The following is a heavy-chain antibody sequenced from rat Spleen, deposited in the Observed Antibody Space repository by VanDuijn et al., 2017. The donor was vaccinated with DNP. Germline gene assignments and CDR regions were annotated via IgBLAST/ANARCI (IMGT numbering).Heavy chain of an antibody. CDR3: AARYSSSWFAY. CDR2: ITSSGGSI. V-gene: IGHV5-31*01. D-gene: IGHD1-2*01. CDR1: GFTFNNYW. Sequence: EVQLVESGGDLVQPGRSLKLSCVASGFTFNNYWMTWIRQVPGKGLEWVASITSSGGSIYYPDSVKGRFTISRDDAKNTLYLQMNSLRSEDTATYYCAARYSSSWFAYWDQGTLVTVSS. J-gene: IGHJ3*01.